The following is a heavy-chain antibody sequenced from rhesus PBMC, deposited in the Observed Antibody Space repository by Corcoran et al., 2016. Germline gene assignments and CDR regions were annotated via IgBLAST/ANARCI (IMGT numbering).Heavy chain of an antibody. CDR1: GRTFSRSD. J-gene: IGHJ5-1*01. V-gene: IGHV3-136*01. CDR3: ARDRRFDV. CDR2: ISDTGDTI. Sequence: EVQLVESGGGLVQTGGSLRLSCAAAGRTFSRSDWTWARQAPGKGLEWLSYISDTGDTIHYADSVKGRFTISRDNAKNSLSLQMTSLRAEDTAVYYCARDRRFDVWGPGVLVTVSS.